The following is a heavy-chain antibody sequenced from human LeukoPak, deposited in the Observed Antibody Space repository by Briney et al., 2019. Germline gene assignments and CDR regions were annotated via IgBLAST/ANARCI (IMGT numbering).Heavy chain of an antibody. Sequence: AAVKVSCKASGYTFTTYDINWVRQATGQGLKWMGWMTPTSGNTGYAQKFQGRVTLTRNTSTNTAYMELSSLRSDDTAVYYCARNPYRSGAMDVWGQGTTVTVSS. CDR3: ARNPYRSGAMDV. V-gene: IGHV1-8*02. CDR1: GYTFTTYD. D-gene: IGHD3-10*01. CDR2: MTPTSGNT. J-gene: IGHJ6*02.